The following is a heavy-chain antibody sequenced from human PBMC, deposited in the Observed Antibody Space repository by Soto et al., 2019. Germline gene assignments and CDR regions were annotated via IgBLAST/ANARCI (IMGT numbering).Heavy chain of an antibody. Sequence: SETLSLTCTVSGASITFGGYSWSWIGHTPGKGLEWIGYINHLETTFYNPSFESRLTLSIDRAKNQFSLKLHSMSAADRAVYFCARGGGSDSFDYWGQGILVTVSS. V-gene: IGHV4-30-2*01. CDR3: ARGGGSDSFDY. CDR1: GASITFGGYS. CDR2: INHLETT. D-gene: IGHD1-26*01. J-gene: IGHJ4*02.